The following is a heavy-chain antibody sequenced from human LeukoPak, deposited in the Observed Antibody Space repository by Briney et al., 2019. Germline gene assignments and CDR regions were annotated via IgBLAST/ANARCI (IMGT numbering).Heavy chain of an antibody. D-gene: IGHD3-3*01. V-gene: IGHV3-48*01. J-gene: IGHJ4*02. CDR1: GFTFSSDS. CDR3: ARQNDFWRGYYDY. CDR2: ISRSSSTV. Sequence: SGGSLRLSCGASGFTFSSDSMNWVRQARGKGREGLSYISRSSSTVHYADSVKARFPISRDNAKTSLHLQLNSLRAEDTAMYYCARQNDFWRGYYDYWGQGILVSVSS.